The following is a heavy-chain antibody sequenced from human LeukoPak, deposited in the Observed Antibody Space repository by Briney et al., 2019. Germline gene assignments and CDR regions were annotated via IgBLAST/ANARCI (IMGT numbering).Heavy chain of an antibody. CDR1: GFTFSSYS. CDR2: ISSSSSYI. J-gene: IGHJ4*02. Sequence: GGSLRLSCAASGFTFSSYSMNWVRQAPGKGLEWVSSISSSSSYIYYADSVKGRFTISRDNAKNSLYVQMNSLTAEDTAVYYCARVGVLSSSWLLYWGQGTLVTVSS. CDR3: ARVGVLSSSWLLY. D-gene: IGHD6-13*01. V-gene: IGHV3-21*01.